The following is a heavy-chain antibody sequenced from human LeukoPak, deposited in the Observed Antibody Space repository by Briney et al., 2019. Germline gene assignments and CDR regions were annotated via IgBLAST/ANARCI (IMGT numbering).Heavy chain of an antibody. CDR1: GLPFSKYG. V-gene: IGHV3-30*02. Sequence: GGSLRLSCVASGLPFSKYGMHWARQAPGEGLEWVAFITYDGGHKFYADSVTGRFTISRDNYKNTLYLEMDSLRLEDTGVYYCYTDIVTVPAPDYWGQGALVTVSS. CDR2: ITYDGGHK. J-gene: IGHJ4*02. D-gene: IGHD2-15*01. CDR3: YTDIVTVPAPDY.